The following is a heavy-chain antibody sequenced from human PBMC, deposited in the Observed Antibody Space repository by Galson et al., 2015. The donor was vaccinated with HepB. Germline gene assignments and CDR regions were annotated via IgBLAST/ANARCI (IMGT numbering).Heavy chain of an antibody. J-gene: IGHJ4*02. Sequence: SVKVSCKASGYTFTSYGISWVRQAPGQGLEWMGWISAYNGNTNYEQKFQGRVTMTTDTSTSTAYMELSSLISDDTAVYYCAKGGYYTPFGYWGQGTLVTVSS. CDR2: ISAYNGNT. V-gene: IGHV1-18*01. D-gene: IGHD3-3*01. CDR3: AKGGYYTPFGY. CDR1: GYTFTSYG.